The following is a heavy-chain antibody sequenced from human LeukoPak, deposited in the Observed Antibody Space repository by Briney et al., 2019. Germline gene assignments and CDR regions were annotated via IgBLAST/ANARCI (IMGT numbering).Heavy chain of an antibody. CDR2: IHNSGTT. V-gene: IGHV4-34*01. Sequence: PSETLSLTCAVSGGPFSGYFWSWIRQSSGKGPEWIGEIHNSGTTNYNPSLNSRVTISEDTSKNQFYLNLSSVTAADTAVYYCARRYYYNLGSFPFDFWGQGTLVTVSS. CDR3: ARRYYYNLGSFPFDF. J-gene: IGHJ4*02. CDR1: GGPFSGYF. D-gene: IGHD3-10*01.